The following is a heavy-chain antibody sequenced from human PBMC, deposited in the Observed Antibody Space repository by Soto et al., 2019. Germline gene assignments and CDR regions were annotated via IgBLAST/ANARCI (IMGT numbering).Heavy chain of an antibody. CDR3: ASGRRYFDWLLYQPPHIDY. J-gene: IGHJ4*02. CDR1: GGSISSGGYY. CDR2: IYYSGST. V-gene: IGHV4-31*03. D-gene: IGHD3-9*01. Sequence: SETLSLTCTVSGGSISSGGYYWSWIRHHPGKGLEWIGYIYYSGSTYYNPSLKNRVTISVDTSKNQFSLKLSSVTAADTAVYYCASGRRYFDWLLYQPPHIDYWGQGTLVTVSS.